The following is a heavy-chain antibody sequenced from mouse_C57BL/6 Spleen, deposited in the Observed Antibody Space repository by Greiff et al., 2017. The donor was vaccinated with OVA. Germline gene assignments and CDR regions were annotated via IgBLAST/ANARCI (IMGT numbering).Heavy chain of an antibody. V-gene: IGHV5-2*01. Sequence: VQLKESGGGLVQPGESLKLSCESNEYEFPSHDMSWVRKTPEKRLELVAAINSDGGSTYYPDTMERRFTISRDNTKSTLYLQMSSLRSEDTALYYCARELPDWYFDVWGTGTTVTVSS. CDR2: INSDGGST. CDR1: EYEFPSHD. J-gene: IGHJ1*03. D-gene: IGHD4-1*01. CDR3: ARELPDWYFDV.